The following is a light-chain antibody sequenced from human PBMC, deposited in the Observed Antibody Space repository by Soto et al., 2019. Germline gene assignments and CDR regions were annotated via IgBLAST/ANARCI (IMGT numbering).Light chain of an antibody. Sequence: EIVMTQSPATLSVSPGERATLSCRASQTVSSNLAWYQQKPGQAPRLLIYDASTRATGIPARFRGSGSGTEFTLTISSLQSEDSAVYYCHQYNNRLALTFGGGTKVDIK. CDR1: QTVSSN. J-gene: IGKJ4*01. V-gene: IGKV3-15*01. CDR3: HQYNNRLALT. CDR2: DAS.